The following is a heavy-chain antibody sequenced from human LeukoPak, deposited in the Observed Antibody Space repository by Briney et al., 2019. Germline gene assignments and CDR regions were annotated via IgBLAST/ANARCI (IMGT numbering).Heavy chain of an antibody. Sequence: GASVKVSCKASGGTFSSYAISWVRQAPGQGLEWMGGIIPIFGTANYAQKFQGRVTITADKSTSTAYMELSSLRAEDTAVYYCAKEVEGVVVDEPDAFDIWGQGTMVTVSS. D-gene: IGHD3-22*01. CDR1: GGTFSSYA. CDR2: IIPIFGTA. V-gene: IGHV1-69*06. J-gene: IGHJ3*02. CDR3: AKEVEGVVVDEPDAFDI.